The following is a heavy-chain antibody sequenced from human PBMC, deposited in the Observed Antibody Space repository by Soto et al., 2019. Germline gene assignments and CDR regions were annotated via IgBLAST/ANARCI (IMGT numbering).Heavy chain of an antibody. CDR3: VRGDSSGYYSRFDP. CDR1: GGTFSSYA. J-gene: IGHJ5*02. Sequence: SVKVSCKASGGTFSSYAISWVRQAPGQGLEWMGGIIPIFGTANHAQKFQGRVTITADESTSPANMELSSLRSEDTAVYYCVRGDSSGYYSRFDPWGKGILVTVSS. D-gene: IGHD3-22*01. V-gene: IGHV1-69*13. CDR2: IIPIFGTA.